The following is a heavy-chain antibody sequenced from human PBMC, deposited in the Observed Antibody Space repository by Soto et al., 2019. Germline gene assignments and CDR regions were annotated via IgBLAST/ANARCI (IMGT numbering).Heavy chain of an antibody. J-gene: IGHJ3*02. V-gene: IGHV4-39*01. Sequence: QLQLQESGPGLVKPSETLSLTCTVSGGSISSSSYYWGWIRQPPGKGLEWIGSIYYTGSTYYNPSLKSRVTISVDTSKTQISLKLSAVTAADTAVYYCPRVAVRAFDIWGQGTMVTVSS. D-gene: IGHD6-19*01. CDR1: GGSISSSSYY. CDR3: PRVAVRAFDI. CDR2: IYYTGST.